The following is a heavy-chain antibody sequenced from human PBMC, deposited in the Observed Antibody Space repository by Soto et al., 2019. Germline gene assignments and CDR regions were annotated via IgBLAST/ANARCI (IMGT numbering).Heavy chain of an antibody. J-gene: IGHJ3*02. V-gene: IGHV3-30-3*01. CDR1: GFTFSAYT. D-gene: IGHD1-26*01. CDR3: ARDGYSGRLDGFDI. CDR2: ISYDGNNE. Sequence: QVQLVESGGGVVQPGRSLRLSCAASGFTFSAYTMHWVRQPPGKGLEWVAVISYDGNNERYTDPVKGRFTVSRDNSKSTLYLQMNSLKSEDTAVYYCARDGYSGRLDGFDIWGQGTMVTVSS.